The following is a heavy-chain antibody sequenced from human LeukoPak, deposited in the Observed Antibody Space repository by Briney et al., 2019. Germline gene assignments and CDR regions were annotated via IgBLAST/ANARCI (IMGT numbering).Heavy chain of an antibody. CDR3: ARDLIVGATSRVDP. CDR2: INTNTGNP. J-gene: IGHJ5*02. V-gene: IGHV7-4-1*02. Sequence: ASVKVSCKASGYTFTGYYMHWVRQAPGQGLEWMGWINTNTGNPTYAQGFTGRFVFSLDTSVSTAYLQISSLKAEDTAVYYCARDLIVGATSRVDPWGQGTLVTVSS. CDR1: GYTFTGYY. D-gene: IGHD1-26*01.